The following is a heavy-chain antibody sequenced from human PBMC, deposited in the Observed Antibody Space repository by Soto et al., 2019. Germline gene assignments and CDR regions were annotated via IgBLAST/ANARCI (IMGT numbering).Heavy chain of an antibody. CDR2: IYPGDSDS. J-gene: IGHJ4*02. Sequence: ESLTMSFTGSGLTFTSYWIALVRQMPGKGLEWMGIIYPGDSDSSYSPSFQGQVTISADKSINTAYLHWSSLKASDTAIYYCAKHEGHCSTTTCSNFDYWGQGTLVTVYS. CDR1: GLTFTSYW. V-gene: IGHV5-51*01. CDR3: AKHEGHCSTTTCSNFDY. D-gene: IGHD2-2*01.